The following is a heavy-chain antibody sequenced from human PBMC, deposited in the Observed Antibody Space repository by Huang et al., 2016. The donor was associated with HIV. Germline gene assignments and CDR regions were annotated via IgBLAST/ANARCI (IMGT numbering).Heavy chain of an antibody. J-gene: IGHJ3*01. CDR2: IYPFASKS. Sequence: EVQLVQSGAEVKKPGESLKISCTGSGYSFSIYWIAWVRQMPGKGLEWMGIIYPFASKSTYSPSFEDHVSISVDKSSNTVYLHWSSLKASDTAIYYCAKGRRAFDVWGQGTWVTVSS. V-gene: IGHV5-51*03. CDR1: GYSFSIYW. CDR3: AKGRRAFDV.